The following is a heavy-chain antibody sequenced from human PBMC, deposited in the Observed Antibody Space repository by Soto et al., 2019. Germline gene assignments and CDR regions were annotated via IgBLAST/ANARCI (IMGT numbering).Heavy chain of an antibody. Sequence: VRLVESGGGAVRPGGSLRLSCEASGFTFDDYGMTWVRQAPGKGLEWVSGVNWNGGTTGYADSVKGRCTISRDNAKNQLFCQMNSLRADDTAFYYCARGGATARSYFYMDVWANGTTVTV. CDR1: GFTFDDYG. J-gene: IGHJ6*03. D-gene: IGHD1-26*01. V-gene: IGHV3-20*04. CDR2: VNWNGGTT. CDR3: ARGGATARSYFYMDV.